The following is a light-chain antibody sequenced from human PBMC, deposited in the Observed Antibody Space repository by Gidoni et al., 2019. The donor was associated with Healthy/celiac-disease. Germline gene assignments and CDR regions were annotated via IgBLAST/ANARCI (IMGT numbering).Light chain of an antibody. CDR1: QGISSY. Sequence: IQLTQSPSSLSASVGDRVTITCRASQGISSYLACYQQTPGKAPKLLIYAASTLQSGVPSRFRGSGSGTDFTLTISCLQPEDFATYYCQQLNSYPWAFGQGTKVEIK. J-gene: IGKJ1*01. V-gene: IGKV1-9*01. CDR2: AAS. CDR3: QQLNSYPWA.